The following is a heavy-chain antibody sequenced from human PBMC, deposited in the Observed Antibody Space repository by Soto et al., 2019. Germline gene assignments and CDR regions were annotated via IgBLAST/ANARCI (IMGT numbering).Heavy chain of an antibody. D-gene: IGHD2-15*01. V-gene: IGHV1-8*01. CDR1: GYTFTSYD. Sequence: ASVKVSCKASGYTFTSYDINWVRQATGQGLEWMGWMNPNSGNTGYAQKFQGRVTMTRNTSISTAYMELSSVTAADTAVYYCARVLGCSGGSCYSGLWYYYYGMDVWGQGTTVTVSS. J-gene: IGHJ6*02. CDR3: ARVLGCSGGSCYSGLWYYYYGMDV. CDR2: MNPNSGNT.